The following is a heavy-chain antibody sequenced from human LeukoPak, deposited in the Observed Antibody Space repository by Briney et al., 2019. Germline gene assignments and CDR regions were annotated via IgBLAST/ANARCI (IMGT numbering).Heavy chain of an antibody. Sequence: GGSLRLSCAASGFTFSSYAMSWVRQAPGKGLEWVSAISGSGGSTYYTDSVKGRFTISRDNSKNTLYLQMNSLRAEDTAVYYCAKRRIMVRGVTAGDAFDIWGQGTMVTVSS. CDR1: GFTFSSYA. V-gene: IGHV3-23*01. D-gene: IGHD3-10*01. CDR3: AKRRIMVRGVTAGDAFDI. CDR2: ISGSGGST. J-gene: IGHJ3*02.